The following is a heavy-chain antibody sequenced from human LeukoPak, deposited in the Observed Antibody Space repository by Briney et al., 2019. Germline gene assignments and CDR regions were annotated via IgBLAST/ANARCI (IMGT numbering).Heavy chain of an antibody. CDR2: IYHTGTA. V-gene: IGHV4-38-2*02. J-gene: IGHJ4*02. Sequence: SETLSLTCTVSGYSTTTGYYWGWIRQPPGKGLEWIGSIYHTGTAYYNPSLKSRVTISVDTSKNQFSLKLSSVTAADTAVYYCARSEVTIFGVVINYDYWGQGTLVTVSS. CDR3: ARSEVTIFGVVINYDY. D-gene: IGHD3-3*01. CDR1: GYSTTTGYY.